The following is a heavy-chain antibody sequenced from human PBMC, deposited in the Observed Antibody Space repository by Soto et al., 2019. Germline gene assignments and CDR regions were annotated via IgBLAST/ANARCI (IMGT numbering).Heavy chain of an antibody. CDR2: IKSKTDGGTT. Sequence: PGGSLRLSCAASGFTFSNAWMNWVRQAPGKGLEWVGRIKSKTDGGTTDYAAPVKGRFTISRDDSKNTLYLQMNSLKTEDTAVYYCTTDSPSRFWNYYGMDVWGQGTTVTVS. CDR3: TTDSPSRFWNYYGMDV. CDR1: GFTFSNAW. D-gene: IGHD3-3*01. V-gene: IGHV3-15*07. J-gene: IGHJ6*02.